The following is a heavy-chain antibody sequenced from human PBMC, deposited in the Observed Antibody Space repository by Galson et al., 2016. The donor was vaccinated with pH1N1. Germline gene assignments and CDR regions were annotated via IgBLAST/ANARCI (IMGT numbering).Heavy chain of an antibody. Sequence: SLRLSCAASGFPFSTYGMHWVRQAPGKGLEWLAVISYHGENKHYADSVKGRFTISRDNSKNKLFLQMSRLRPQDTAVYYCAKGASAAPTLDHLGRGTLPTVSS. CDR1: GFPFSTYG. CDR3: AKGASAAPTLDH. CDR2: ISYHGENK. J-gene: IGHJ4*02. V-gene: IGHV3-30*18. D-gene: IGHD6-13*01.